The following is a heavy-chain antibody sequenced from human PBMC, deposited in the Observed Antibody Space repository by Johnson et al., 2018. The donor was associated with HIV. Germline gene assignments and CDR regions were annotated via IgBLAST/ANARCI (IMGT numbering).Heavy chain of an antibody. CDR2: ISYDGSNK. CDR1: GFTFSSYA. V-gene: IGHV3-30-3*01. J-gene: IGHJ3*02. CDR3: AKDLHYYDSSGFNDAFDI. Sequence: QVQLVESGGGVVQPGRSLRLSCAASGFTFSSYAVHWVRQAPGKGLEWVAVISYDGSNKYYADSVKGRFTISRDNSKNTLYLQMNSLRAEDTAIYYCAKDLHYYDSSGFNDAFDIWGQGTMVAVSS. D-gene: IGHD3-22*01.